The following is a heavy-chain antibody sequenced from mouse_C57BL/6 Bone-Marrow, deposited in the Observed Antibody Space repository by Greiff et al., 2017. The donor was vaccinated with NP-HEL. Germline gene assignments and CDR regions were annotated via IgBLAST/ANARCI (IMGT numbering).Heavy chain of an antibody. J-gene: IGHJ4*01. Sequence: VQLKESGGGLVQPGESLKLSCESNEYEFPSHDMSWVRKTPEKRLEWVAAINSDGGSTNYPDTMTRRFIISRDNTKKTLYLQRSSLMSEDTALYYCARHLGDYAMDYWGQGTSVTVSS. CDR3: ARHLGDYAMDY. V-gene: IGHV5-2*01. D-gene: IGHD4-1*01. CDR1: EYEFPSHD. CDR2: INSDGGST.